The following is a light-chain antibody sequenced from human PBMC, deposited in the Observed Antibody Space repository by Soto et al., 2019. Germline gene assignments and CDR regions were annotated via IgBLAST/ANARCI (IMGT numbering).Light chain of an antibody. Sequence: DIVMTQTPLSSPVTLGQAASISCRSSRSLVHNDGNTYLSWYLQKPGQSPQLLIYLGSNRASGVPDRFSGSGSGTDFTLKISRVEAEDVGVYYCMQALQTPTFGQGTKVDIK. J-gene: IGKJ1*01. CDR2: LGS. CDR1: RSLVHNDGNTY. CDR3: MQALQTPT. V-gene: IGKV2-28*01.